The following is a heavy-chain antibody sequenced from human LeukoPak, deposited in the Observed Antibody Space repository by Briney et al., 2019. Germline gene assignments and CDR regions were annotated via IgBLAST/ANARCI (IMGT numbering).Heavy chain of an antibody. J-gene: IGHJ1*01. CDR1: GFTFSSYA. CDR2: ISYDGSNK. D-gene: IGHD2-2*01. V-gene: IGHV3-30-3*01. CDR3: ARDLRVPAATSLTSAEYFQH. Sequence: GGSLRLSCAASGFTFSSYAMHWVRQAPGKGLEWVAVISYDGSNKYYADSVKGRFTISRDNAKNSLYLQMNSLRAEDTAVYYCARDLRVPAATSLTSAEYFQHWGQGTLVTVSS.